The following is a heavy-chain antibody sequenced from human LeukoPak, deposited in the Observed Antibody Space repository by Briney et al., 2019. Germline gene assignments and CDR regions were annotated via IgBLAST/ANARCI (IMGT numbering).Heavy chain of an antibody. Sequence: AGGSLRLSCAASGFTFSSYAMSWVRQAPGKGLEWVSAISGNAGSIYYTESVKGRFTISRDNSKNTLYLQMNSLRDEDTAVYYCARDPAQLWLVYFDSWGQGALVTVSS. CDR3: ARDPAQLWLVYFDS. V-gene: IGHV3-23*01. CDR2: ISGNAGSI. J-gene: IGHJ4*02. D-gene: IGHD6-19*01. CDR1: GFTFSSYA.